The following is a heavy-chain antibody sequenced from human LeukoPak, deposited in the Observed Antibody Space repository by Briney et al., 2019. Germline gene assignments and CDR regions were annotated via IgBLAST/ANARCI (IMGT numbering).Heavy chain of an antibody. Sequence: SETLSLTCTVSGGSISSSSYYWGWIRQPPGKGLEWIGSIYYSGSTYYNPSLKSRVTISVDTSKNQFSLKLSSVTAADTAVYYCARDKNLFGELSPYYFDYWGQGTLVTVSS. D-gene: IGHD3-10*01. CDR2: IYYSGST. CDR3: ARDKNLFGELSPYYFDY. CDR1: GGSISSSSYY. J-gene: IGHJ4*02. V-gene: IGHV4-39*02.